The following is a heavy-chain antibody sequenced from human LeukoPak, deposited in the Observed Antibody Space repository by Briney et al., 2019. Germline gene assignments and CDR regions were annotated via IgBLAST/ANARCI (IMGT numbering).Heavy chain of an antibody. CDR1: GFTFSSYA. J-gene: IGHJ4*02. CDR3: ARENTALAFGFDY. CDR2: ISYDGSNK. Sequence: GGSLRLSCAASGFTFSSYAMHWVRQAPGKGLEWVAVISYDGSNKYYADSVKGRFTISRDNAKNSLYLQMNSLRAEDTAVYYCARENTALAFGFDYWGQGTLVTASS. D-gene: IGHD5-18*01. V-gene: IGHV3-30*07.